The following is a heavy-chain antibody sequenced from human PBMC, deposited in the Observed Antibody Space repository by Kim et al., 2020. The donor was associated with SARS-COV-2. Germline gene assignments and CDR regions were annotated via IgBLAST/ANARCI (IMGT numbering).Heavy chain of an antibody. D-gene: IGHD3-9*01. J-gene: IGHJ4*02. CDR3: ARDTDYDILTGYYDY. Sequence: KVQGRVTMTRDTSTSTVYMELSSLRSEDTAVYYCARDTDYDILTGYYDYWGQGTLVTVSS. V-gene: IGHV1-46*01.